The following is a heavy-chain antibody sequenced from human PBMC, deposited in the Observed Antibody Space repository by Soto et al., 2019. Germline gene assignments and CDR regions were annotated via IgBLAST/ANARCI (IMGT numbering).Heavy chain of an antibody. D-gene: IGHD6-13*01. CDR3: ARGAAATYYYGMDV. Sequence: PGGSLRLSCAASGFTVSSNYMSWVRQAPGKGLEWVSVIYSGGSTYYADSVKGRFTISRHNSKNTLYLQMNSLRAEDTAVYYCARGAAATYYYGMDVWGQGTTVTVSS. J-gene: IGHJ6*02. CDR2: IYSGGST. CDR1: GFTVSSNY. V-gene: IGHV3-53*04.